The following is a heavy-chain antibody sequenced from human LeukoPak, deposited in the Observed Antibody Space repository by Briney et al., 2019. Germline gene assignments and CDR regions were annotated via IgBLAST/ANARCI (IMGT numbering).Heavy chain of an antibody. J-gene: IGHJ3*02. Sequence: PGGSLRLSCAASGFTFSDYYMSWIRQAPGKGLEWVSYISFSGSPTQYADSVKGRFTISRDNAKNSLDLQMESLRAEDTAVYYCAKDTGSPADAITMEDNAFDIWGQGTMVTVSS. V-gene: IGHV3-11*01. D-gene: IGHD3-3*01. CDR1: GFTFSDYY. CDR3: AKDTGSPADAITMEDNAFDI. CDR2: ISFSGSPT.